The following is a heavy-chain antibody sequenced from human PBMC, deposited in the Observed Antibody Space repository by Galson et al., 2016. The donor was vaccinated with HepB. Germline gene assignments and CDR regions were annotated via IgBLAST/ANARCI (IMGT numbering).Heavy chain of an antibody. CDR3: ATLYYGDFVLDH. CDR2: MNPDAGVT. V-gene: IGHV1-2*02. CDR1: GYDFTEYY. D-gene: IGHD4-17*01. J-gene: IGHJ4*02. Sequence: SVKVSSKASGYDFTEYYIHWVRQAPGKGLEWMGWMNPDAGVTKFEEEFRGRITMTRDTSISTAYMELSSLRGDDTALYYCATLYYGDFVLDHWGPGTLVTVSS.